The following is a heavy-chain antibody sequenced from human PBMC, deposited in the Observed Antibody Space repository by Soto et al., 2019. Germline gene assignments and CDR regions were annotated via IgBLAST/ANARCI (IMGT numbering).Heavy chain of an antibody. V-gene: IGHV3-48*03. CDR3: AREVVVFGVIIPTPMDV. Sequence: GGSLRLSCAASGFTFSGYEMNWVRQAPGKGLEWVSYISGSGSTIYYADSVNGRFTISRDNAKDSLYLQMNSLRAEDTAVYYCAREVVVFGVIIPTPMDVWGQGTTVTVSS. CDR1: GFTFSGYE. J-gene: IGHJ6*02. CDR2: ISGSGSTI. D-gene: IGHD3-22*01.